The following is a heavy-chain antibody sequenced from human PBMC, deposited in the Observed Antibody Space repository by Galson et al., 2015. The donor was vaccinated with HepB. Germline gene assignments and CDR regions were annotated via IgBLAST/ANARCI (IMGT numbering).Heavy chain of an antibody. CDR1: GYTFTGYA. Sequence: SVKVSCKASGYTFTGYAMQWVRQAPGQRLEWLGWMTPGTGATKYSENFQGRISFTTDTSATTAYMELSSLRYEDTAVYYCARGLPSCRGARCYGFYYWGQGTLVTVSS. J-gene: IGHJ4*02. CDR3: ARGLPSCRGARCYGFYY. V-gene: IGHV1-3*01. CDR2: MTPGTGAT. D-gene: IGHD1-26*01.